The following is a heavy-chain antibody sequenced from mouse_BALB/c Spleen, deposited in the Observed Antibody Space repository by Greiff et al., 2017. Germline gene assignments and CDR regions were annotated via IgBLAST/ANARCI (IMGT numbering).Heavy chain of an antibody. CDR2: ISSGSSTI. Sequence: EVQLVESGGGLVQPGGSRKLSCAASGFTFSSFGMHWVRQAPEKGLEWVAYISSGSSTIYYADTVKGRFTISRDNPKNTLFLQMTSLRSEDTAMYYCARRGPYDYYAMDYWGQGTSVTVSS. J-gene: IGHJ4*01. CDR1: GFTFSSFG. D-gene: IGHD6-5*01. V-gene: IGHV5-17*02. CDR3: ARRGPYDYYAMDY.